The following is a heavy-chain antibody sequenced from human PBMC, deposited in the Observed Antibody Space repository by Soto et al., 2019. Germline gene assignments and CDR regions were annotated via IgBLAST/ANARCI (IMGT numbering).Heavy chain of an antibody. CDR2: FDPEDGET. CDR1: GYTLTELS. J-gene: IGHJ4*02. V-gene: IGHV1-24*01. CDR3: AGGDGYNYSVDY. Sequence: ASVKVSCKVSGYTLTELSMHWVRQAPGKGLEWMGGFDPEDGETIYAQKFQGRVTMTEDTSTDTAYMELSSLRSEDTAVYYCAGGDGYNYSVDYWGQGTLVTVSS. D-gene: IGHD5-12*01.